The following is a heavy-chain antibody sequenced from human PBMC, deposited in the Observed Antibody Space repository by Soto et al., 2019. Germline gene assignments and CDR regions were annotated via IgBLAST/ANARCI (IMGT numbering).Heavy chain of an antibody. D-gene: IGHD2-15*01. CDR2: IYYSGST. Sequence: QVQLQESGPGLVKPSQTLSLTCTVSGGSISSGSYYWSWIRQHPGKGLEWIGYIYYSGSTYYNPSHKSRVTISVDTSKNQFFLKLSSVTAADTAVYYCARINTGVAATSFDYWGQGTLVTVSS. CDR1: GGSISSGSYY. CDR3: ARINTGVAATSFDY. J-gene: IGHJ4*02. V-gene: IGHV4-31*03.